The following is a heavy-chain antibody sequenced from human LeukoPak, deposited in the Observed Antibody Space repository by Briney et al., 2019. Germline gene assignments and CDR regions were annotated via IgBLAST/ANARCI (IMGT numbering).Heavy chain of an antibody. CDR1: GFTFSSYS. Sequence: PGGSLRLSCAASGFTFSSYSMNWVRQAPGKGLEWVSSISSSSYIYYADSVKGRFTISRDNAKNSLYLQMNSLRAEDTAVYYCARELIVVVPAAKRGFDYWGQGTLVTVSS. J-gene: IGHJ4*02. CDR2: ISSSSYI. CDR3: ARELIVVVPAAKRGFDY. V-gene: IGHV3-21*01. D-gene: IGHD2-2*01.